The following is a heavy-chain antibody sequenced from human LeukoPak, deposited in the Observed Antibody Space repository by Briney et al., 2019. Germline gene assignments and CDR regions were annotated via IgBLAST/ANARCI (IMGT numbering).Heavy chain of an antibody. V-gene: IGHV3-23*01. CDR1: GFAFNSYG. Sequence: PGGSLRLSCAASGFAFNSYGMTWVRQAPGKGLEWVSSIVANGGGTYYADSVKGRFTNSRDNSKNTLYLQTNSLRAEDSAIYYCAKLGFDDPPVDYWGQGTLVAVSS. J-gene: IGHJ4*02. CDR3: AKLGFDDPPVDY. D-gene: IGHD2-15*01. CDR2: IVANGGGT.